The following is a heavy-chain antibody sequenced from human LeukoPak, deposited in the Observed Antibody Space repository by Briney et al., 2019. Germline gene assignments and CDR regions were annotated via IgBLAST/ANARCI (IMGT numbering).Heavy chain of an antibody. CDR2: ISYDGSNK. Sequence: PGRSLRLSCAASGFTFSSYGMHWVRQAPGKGPEWVAVISYDGSNKYYADSVKGRFTISRDNSKNTLYLQVNSLRAEDTAVYYCASLAVAGTSISLDYWGQGTLVTVSS. J-gene: IGHJ4*02. CDR3: ASLAVAGTSISLDY. CDR1: GFTFSSYG. V-gene: IGHV3-30*03. D-gene: IGHD6-19*01.